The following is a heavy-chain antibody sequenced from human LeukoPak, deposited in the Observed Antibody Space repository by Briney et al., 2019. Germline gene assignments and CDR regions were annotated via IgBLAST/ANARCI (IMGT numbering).Heavy chain of an antibody. CDR3: AKVVTVTTYAEYFQH. CDR2: ISGSGGST. D-gene: IGHD4-17*01. Sequence: GGSLRLSCAASGFTFSSYAMSWVRQAPGKGLEWVSAISGSGGSTYYADSVKGRFTISRGNSKNTLYLQMNSLRAEDTAVYYCAKVVTVTTYAEYFQHWGQGTLVTVSS. J-gene: IGHJ1*01. V-gene: IGHV3-23*01. CDR1: GFTFSSYA.